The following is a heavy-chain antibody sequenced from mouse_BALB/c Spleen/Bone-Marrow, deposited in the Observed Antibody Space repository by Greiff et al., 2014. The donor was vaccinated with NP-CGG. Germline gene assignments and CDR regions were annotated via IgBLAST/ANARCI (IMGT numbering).Heavy chain of an antibody. CDR2: VNPYNGGT. V-gene: IGHV1-19*01. Sequence: VQLKDSGPELVKPGASVKMSCKASGYTFTDYYMDWVKQSHGESFEWIGRVNPYNGGTSYNQKFKGKATLTVDKSSSTAYMELNSLTSEDSAVYYCARPPYYGNYVDYWGQGTTLTVSS. D-gene: IGHD2-10*01. J-gene: IGHJ2*01. CDR1: GYTFTDYY. CDR3: ARPPYYGNYVDY.